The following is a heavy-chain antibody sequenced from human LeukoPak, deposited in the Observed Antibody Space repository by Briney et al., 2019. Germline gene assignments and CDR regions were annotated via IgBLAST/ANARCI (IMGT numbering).Heavy chain of an antibody. Sequence: ASVKVSCKASGYTFINYYIHWVRHAPGQGLEWMGIINPSGGSTTYPQKFQGRVTMTRDMSTSTVYMDLSSLRSEDTAVYYCARGGYSSPRGWFDPWGQGTLVTVSS. CDR1: GYTFINYY. CDR3: ARGGYSSPRGWFDP. V-gene: IGHV1-46*01. D-gene: IGHD6-19*01. CDR2: INPSGGST. J-gene: IGHJ5*02.